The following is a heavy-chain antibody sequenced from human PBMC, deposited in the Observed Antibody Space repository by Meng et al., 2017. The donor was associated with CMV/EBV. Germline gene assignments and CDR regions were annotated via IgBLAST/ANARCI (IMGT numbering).Heavy chain of an antibody. Sequence: GGPLRLPCAAFGFTFDDYAMHWVRQAPGKGLEWVSGISWNSGSIGYADSVKGRFTISRDNAKNPLYLQMNSLRAEDTALYYCAKDITIFGVVISSYGMDFRGQGTTVTVSS. D-gene: IGHD3-3*01. CDR3: AKDITIFGVVISSYGMDF. CDR2: ISWNSGSI. CDR1: GFTFDDYA. J-gene: IGHJ6*02. V-gene: IGHV3-9*01.